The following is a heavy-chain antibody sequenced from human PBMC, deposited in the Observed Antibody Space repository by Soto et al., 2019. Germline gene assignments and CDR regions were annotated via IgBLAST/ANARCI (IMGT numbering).Heavy chain of an antibody. CDR3: ARAACSGGSCYPDWFQH. CDR1: GYTFTSYD. V-gene: IGHV1-8*01. J-gene: IGHJ1*01. Sequence: QVQLVQSGAEVKKPGASVKVSCKASGYTFTSYDINWVRQDTGQGLEWMGWMNPNSGNTGYAQKFQGRVTMTRNTSISTAYMELSSLRSEDTAVYYCARAACSGGSCYPDWFQHWGQGTLVTVSS. D-gene: IGHD2-15*01. CDR2: MNPNSGNT.